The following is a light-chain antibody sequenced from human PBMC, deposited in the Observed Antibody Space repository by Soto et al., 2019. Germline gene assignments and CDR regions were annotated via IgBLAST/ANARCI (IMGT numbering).Light chain of an antibody. CDR1: SSNIGGNS. V-gene: IGLV1-51*01. CDR3: GSWDSSLSAYV. CDR2: DDN. Sequence: QSVLTQPPSVSACPGQKVSSSCSGISSNIGGNSVSWYQQLPGTAPKLLIYDDNKRPSGIPDRFSGSKSGTSATLGITGFQTGDEADYYCGSWDSSLSAYVFGTGTKVTVL. J-gene: IGLJ1*01.